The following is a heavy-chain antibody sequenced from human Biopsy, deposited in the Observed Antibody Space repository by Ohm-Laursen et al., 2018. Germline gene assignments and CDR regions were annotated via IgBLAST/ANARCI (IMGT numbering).Heavy chain of an antibody. D-gene: IGHD4-23*01. Sequence: GTLSLTYPVPGGSFTGHYWTWIRQPPGKGLEWIGHISHTGYTSYKSSLKSRVTISLDTSRKHFSLRLTSLAAADTAVYYCARGSNEYGGLYFPHWGQGTLVTVSS. J-gene: IGHJ1*01. CDR2: ISHTGYT. V-gene: IGHV4-59*11. CDR1: GGSFTGHY. CDR3: ARGSNEYGGLYFPH.